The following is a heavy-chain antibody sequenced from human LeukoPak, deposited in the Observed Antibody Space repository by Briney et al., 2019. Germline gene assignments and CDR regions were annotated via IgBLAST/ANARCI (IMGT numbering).Heavy chain of an antibody. CDR2: IYTSGST. D-gene: IGHD2-2*01. CDR3: ARQGPGYCSSTSCYHAKYYYYYMDV. Sequence: SETLSLTCTVSGGSISSYYWSWIRQPPGKGLEWIGYIYTSGSTNYNPSLKSRVTISVDTSKNQSSLKLSSVTAADTAVYYCARQGPGYCSSTSCYHAKYYYYYMDVWGKGTTVTVSS. CDR1: GGSISSYY. V-gene: IGHV4-4*09. J-gene: IGHJ6*03.